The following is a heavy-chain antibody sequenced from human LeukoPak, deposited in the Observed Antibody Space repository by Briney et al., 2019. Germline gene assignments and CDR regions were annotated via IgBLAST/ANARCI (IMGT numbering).Heavy chain of an antibody. V-gene: IGHV4-59*01. Sequence: SETLSLTCTVSGGSISSYYWSWIRQPPGKGLEWIGYIYYSGSTNYNPSLKSRVTISVDTSKNQFSLKLSSVTAADTAVYYCARGRRDGCNPPDYWGQGTLVTVSS. CDR1: GGSISSYY. J-gene: IGHJ4*02. CDR2: IYYSGST. CDR3: ARGRRDGCNPPDY. D-gene: IGHD5-24*01.